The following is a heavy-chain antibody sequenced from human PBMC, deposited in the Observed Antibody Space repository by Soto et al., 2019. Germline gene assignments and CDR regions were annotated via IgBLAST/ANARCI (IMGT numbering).Heavy chain of an antibody. D-gene: IGHD4-17*01. J-gene: IGHJ6*03. CDR3: ATPGDYGDSIYYYYYMDV. CDR2: IYYSGST. Sequence: SETLSLTCTVSGGSISSSSYYWGWIRQPPGKGLEWIGSIYYSGSTYYNPSLKSRVTISVDTSKNQFSLKLSSVTAADTAVYYCATPGDYGDSIYYYYYMDVWGKGTTVTVSS. CDR1: GGSISSSSYY. V-gene: IGHV4-39*01.